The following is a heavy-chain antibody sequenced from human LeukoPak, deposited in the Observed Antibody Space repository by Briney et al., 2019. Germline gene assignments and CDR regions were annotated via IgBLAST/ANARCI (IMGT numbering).Heavy chain of an antibody. CDR3: AKLAASETGEGS. J-gene: IGHJ5*02. CDR2: IKPSGDST. V-gene: IGHV1-46*01. D-gene: IGHD6-13*01. CDR1: GYTFTSNH. Sequence: ASVKVSCKASGYTFTSNHIHCVRQAPGQGLEWMGVIKPSGDSTSYAQKFQGRVTMTRDTSTSTVYMELSSLRSEDTAIYYCAKLAASETGEGSWGQGTLATVSS.